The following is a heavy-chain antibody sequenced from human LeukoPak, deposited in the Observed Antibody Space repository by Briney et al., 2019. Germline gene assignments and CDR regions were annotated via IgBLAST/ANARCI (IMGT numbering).Heavy chain of an antibody. V-gene: IGHV3-30*03. CDR3: ARLTPY. J-gene: IGHJ4*02. CDR1: GFTFSSYG. Sequence: GGSLRLSCAASGFTFSSYGMHWVRQAPGKGLEWVAVISYDGSNKYYADSVKGRFTISRDNSKNTLYLQMNSLRAEDTAVCYCARLTPYWGQGTLVTVSS. CDR2: ISYDGSNK.